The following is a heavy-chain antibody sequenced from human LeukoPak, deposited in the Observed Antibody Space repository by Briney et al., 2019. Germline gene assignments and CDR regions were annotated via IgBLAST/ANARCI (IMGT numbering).Heavy chain of an antibody. J-gene: IGHJ6*02. CDR3: ARAGSSWYYYYYGMDV. Sequence: SETLSLTCTVSGDSISGYYWSWIRQPPGKGLEWIGYIYYSGSTNYNPSLKSRVTISVDTSKNQFSLKLSSVTAADTAVYYCARAGSSWYYYYYGMDVWGQGTTVTVSS. V-gene: IGHV4-59*01. CDR1: GDSISGYY. D-gene: IGHD6-13*01. CDR2: IYYSGST.